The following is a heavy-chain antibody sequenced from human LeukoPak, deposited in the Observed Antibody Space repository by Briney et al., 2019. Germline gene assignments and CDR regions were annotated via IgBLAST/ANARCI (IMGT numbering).Heavy chain of an antibody. CDR2: ISPSGST. V-gene: IGHV4-4*07. D-gene: IGHD2-2*01. J-gene: IGHJ5*02. CDR3: ARTTEDCSSTSCYQYWFDP. Sequence: PSETLSLTCTVSGGSISSSYWNWIRQPAGKGLEWIGRISPSGSTNYNPSLKSRVTMSVDTSRNQFSLKLSSVTAADAAVYYCARTTEDCSSTSCYQYWFDPWGQGTLVTVSS. CDR1: GGSISSSY.